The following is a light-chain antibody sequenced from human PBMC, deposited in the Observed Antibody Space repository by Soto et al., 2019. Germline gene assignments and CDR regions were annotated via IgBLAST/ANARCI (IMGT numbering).Light chain of an antibody. CDR3: QQYNNWPLT. CDR2: DAS. CDR1: ESITTW. V-gene: IGKV1-5*01. Sequence: DIQLTQSPSTLSASVGDRVTITCRASESITTWLAWYQQKPGKAPKVLIHDASTLESGVPSRFSGSGSGTEFTLTISSLQPDDFAVYYCQQYNNWPLTFGGGTKVEIK. J-gene: IGKJ4*01.